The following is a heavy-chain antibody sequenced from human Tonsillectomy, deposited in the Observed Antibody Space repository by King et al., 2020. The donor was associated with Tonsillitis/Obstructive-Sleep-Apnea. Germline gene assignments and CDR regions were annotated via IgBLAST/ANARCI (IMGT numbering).Heavy chain of an antibody. D-gene: IGHD1-26*01. V-gene: IGHV3-43*01. CDR3: TKAPYSGSYFDY. CDR1: GFTFDDYT. J-gene: IGHJ4*02. Sequence: VQLVESGGVVVQPGGSLRLSCAASGFTFDDYTMHWVCQAPGKGLEWVSLISWDGGSTNYADSVKGRSTISRDNSKNSLYLQMNSLRTEDTALYYCTKAPYSGSYFDYWGQGTLVTVSS. CDR2: ISWDGGST.